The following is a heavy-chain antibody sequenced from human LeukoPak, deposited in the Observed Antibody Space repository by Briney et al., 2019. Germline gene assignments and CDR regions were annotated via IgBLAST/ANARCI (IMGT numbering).Heavy chain of an antibody. D-gene: IGHD3-22*01. V-gene: IGHV4-61*02. J-gene: IGHJ2*01. Sequence: PSETLSLTCTVSGGSISSGNYYWSWIRQPAGKGLEWIGRIYSSGNTDSNPSLKGRVTISVDTSKNQFSLKLSSVTAADTAVYYCACRYDSSGYYQWWYFDLWGRGTLVTVSS. CDR2: IYSSGNT. CDR3: ACRYDSSGYYQWWYFDL. CDR1: GGSISSGNYY.